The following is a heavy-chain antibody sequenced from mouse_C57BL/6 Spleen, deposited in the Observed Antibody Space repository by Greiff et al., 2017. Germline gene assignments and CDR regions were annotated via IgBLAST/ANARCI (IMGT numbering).Heavy chain of an antibody. CDR1: GYTFTSYW. J-gene: IGHJ1*03. D-gene: IGHD1-1*01. Sequence: QVQLQQPGAELVRPGSSVKLSCKASGYTFTSYWMHWVQQRPIQGLEWIGNIDPSDSETHYNQKFKDKATLTVDKSSSTAYMQLSSLTSEDSAVYYCARRGYNYGSSRWYFDVWGTGTTVTVSS. CDR2: IDPSDSET. CDR3: ARRGYNYGSSRWYFDV. V-gene: IGHV1-52*01.